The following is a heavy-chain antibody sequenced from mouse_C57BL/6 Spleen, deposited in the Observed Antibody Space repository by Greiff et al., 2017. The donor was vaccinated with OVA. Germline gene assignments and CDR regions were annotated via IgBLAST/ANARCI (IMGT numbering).Heavy chain of an antibody. D-gene: IGHD1-1*01. J-gene: IGHJ1*03. V-gene: IGHV1-61*01. CDR1: GYTFTSYW. CDR2: IYPSDSET. Sequence: QVQLQQPGAELVRPGSSVKLSCKASGYTFTSYWMDWVKQRPGQGLEWIGNIYPSDSETHYNQKFKDKATLTVDKSSSTAYMQLSSLTSEDSAVYYCARATYYGSRNWYFDVWGTGTTVTVSS. CDR3: ARATYYGSRNWYFDV.